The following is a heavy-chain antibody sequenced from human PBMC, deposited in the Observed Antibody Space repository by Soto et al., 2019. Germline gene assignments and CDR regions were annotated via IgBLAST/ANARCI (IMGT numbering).Heavy chain of an antibody. V-gene: IGHV3-30*09. CDR3: ARRFLEWFNHGLDV. Sequence: QVQLVESGGGVVRPGRSLRLSCVASGFTFSNHAMHWVRQAPGKGLEWVAVISPDGGTEGQADSVKGRFAISRDNSNNTLCLEMNRLTPEDTAVYYCARRFLEWFNHGLDVWGQGTTVTVSS. D-gene: IGHD3-3*01. CDR2: ISPDGGTE. J-gene: IGHJ6*02. CDR1: GFTFSNHA.